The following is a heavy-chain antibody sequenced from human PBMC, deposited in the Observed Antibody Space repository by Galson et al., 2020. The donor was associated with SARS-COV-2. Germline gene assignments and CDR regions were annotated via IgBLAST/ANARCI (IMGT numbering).Heavy chain of an antibody. CDR3: ARLAYCGGDWYSGGSSAFDI. CDR2: IYHSGST. Sequence: SETLSLTCAVSGYSISSGYYWGWIRQPPGKGLEWIGSIYHSGSTYYNPSLKSRVTISVDTSKNQFSLKLSSVTAADTAVYYCARLAYCGGDWYSGGSSAFDIGGQGTMVTVSS. D-gene: IGHD2-21*01. V-gene: IGHV4-38-2*01. J-gene: IGHJ3*02. CDR1: GYSISSGYY.